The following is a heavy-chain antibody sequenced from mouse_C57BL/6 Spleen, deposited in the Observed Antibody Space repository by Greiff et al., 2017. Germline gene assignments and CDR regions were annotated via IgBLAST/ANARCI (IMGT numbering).Heavy chain of an antibody. J-gene: IGHJ1*03. CDR1: GYSFTGYY. CDR2: INPSTGGT. D-gene: IGHD3-2*02. Sequence: EVQLQQSGPELVKPGASVKISCKASGYSFTGYYMNWVKQSPEKSLEWIGEINPSTGGTTYNQKFKAKATLTVDKSSSTAYMQLKSLTSEDSAVYYCARSGYPLWYFDVWGTGTTVTVSS. CDR3: ARSGYPLWYFDV. V-gene: IGHV1-42*01.